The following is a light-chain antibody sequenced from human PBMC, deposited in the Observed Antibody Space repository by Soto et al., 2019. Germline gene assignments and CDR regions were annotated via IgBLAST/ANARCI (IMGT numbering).Light chain of an antibody. Sequence: EIVLTQSPDTLSLSPGERATLSCRASQSVSTDSLAWYQQRPGQAPRPLIYDASNRATGIPARFSGSGSGTDFTLTISSLEPEDFAVYYCQQRSNWPPFTFGPGTKVDIK. CDR2: DAS. CDR1: QSVSTD. V-gene: IGKV3-11*01. J-gene: IGKJ3*01. CDR3: QQRSNWPPFT.